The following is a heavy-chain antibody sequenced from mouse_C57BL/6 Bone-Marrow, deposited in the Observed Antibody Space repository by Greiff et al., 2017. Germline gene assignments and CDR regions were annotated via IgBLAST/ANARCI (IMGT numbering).Heavy chain of an antibody. Sequence: VKLVESGAELARPGASVKLSCKASGYTFTSYGISWVKQRTGQGLEWIGEIYPRSGNTYYNEKFKGKATLTADKSSSTAYMELRSLTSEDSAVYFCARQVRDFDYWGQGTTLTVSS. D-gene: IGHD2-14*01. CDR1: GYTFTSYG. CDR3: ARQVRDFDY. J-gene: IGHJ2*01. V-gene: IGHV1-81*01. CDR2: IYPRSGNT.